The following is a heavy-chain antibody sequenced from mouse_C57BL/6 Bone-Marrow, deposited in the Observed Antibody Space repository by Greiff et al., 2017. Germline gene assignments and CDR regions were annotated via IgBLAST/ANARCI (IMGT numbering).Heavy chain of an antibody. J-gene: IGHJ4*01. Sequence: QVQLQQPGAELVMPGASVKLSCKASGYTFTSYWMHWVKQRPGQGLEWIGEIDPSDSYTNYNQKFKGKYTLTVDKSSSTAYMQLSSLTSEDSAVYYCAREDGYYAMDDWGQGTSVTVSS. D-gene: IGHD2-3*01. V-gene: IGHV1-69*01. CDR3: AREDGYYAMDD. CDR1: GYTFTSYW. CDR2: IDPSDSYT.